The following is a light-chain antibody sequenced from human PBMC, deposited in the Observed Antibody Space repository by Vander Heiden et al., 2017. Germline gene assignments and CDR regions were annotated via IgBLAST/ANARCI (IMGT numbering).Light chain of an antibody. CDR3: QQDFSRVT. Sequence: DIVMTQSPDSLPVSLGERATINCKSSQNLLYNSNNRNYLAWYQKKPGQPPKLLIYWASTRESGVPDRFSGSGSGTDFTLTISSLQAEDVAVYYWQQDFSRVTFGGRTKVDIK. V-gene: IGKV4-1*01. J-gene: IGKJ4*01. CDR1: QNLLYNSNNRNY. CDR2: WAS.